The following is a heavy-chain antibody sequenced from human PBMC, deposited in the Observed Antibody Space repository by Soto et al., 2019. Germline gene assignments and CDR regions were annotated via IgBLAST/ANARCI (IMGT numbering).Heavy chain of an antibody. V-gene: IGHV3-74*01. CDR3: ASSLPWPLDLNY. CDR2: INTDGSTT. CDR1: GFTFSSHW. J-gene: IGHJ4*02. D-gene: IGHD2-21*02. Sequence: PGGSLRLSCAASGFTFSSHWMHWVRQAPGKGLVWVSRINTDGSTTNYADYVKGRFTVSRDNAKNTLYLQMNSLRAEDTAVYYCASSLPWPLDLNYWGQGTLVTVSS.